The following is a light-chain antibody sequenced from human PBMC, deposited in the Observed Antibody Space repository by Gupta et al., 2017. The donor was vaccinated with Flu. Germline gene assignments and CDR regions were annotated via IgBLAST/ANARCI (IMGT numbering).Light chain of an antibody. Sequence: VTRSLAVNSANIGNNYVCWYQQHPGTAPKLLIYENNKRPSGIPDRFSGSKSGTSATLRITGLQTGDEADYYCGTWESSLIGSWVFGGGTKLTVL. J-gene: IGLJ3*02. CDR3: GTWESSLIGSWV. V-gene: IGLV1-51*02. CDR2: ENN. CDR1: SANIGNNY.